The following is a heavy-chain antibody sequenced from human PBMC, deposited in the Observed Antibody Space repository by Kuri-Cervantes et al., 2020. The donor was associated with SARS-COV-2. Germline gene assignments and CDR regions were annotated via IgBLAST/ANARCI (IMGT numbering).Heavy chain of an antibody. CDR1: GFTFSSYW. J-gene: IGHJ6*03. CDR2: IKQDGSEK. V-gene: IGHV3-7*01. CDR3: ARDNLWLDYYYMDV. Sequence: GESLKISCAASGFTFSSYWMSWVRQAPGMGLEWVANIKQDGSEKYYVDSVKGRFTISRDNAKNSLYLQMNSLRAEDTAVYYCARDNLWLDYYYMDVWGKGTTVTVSS. D-gene: IGHD2-21*01.